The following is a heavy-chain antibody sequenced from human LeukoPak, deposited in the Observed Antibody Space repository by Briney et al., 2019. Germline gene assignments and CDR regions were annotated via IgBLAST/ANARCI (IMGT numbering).Heavy chain of an antibody. Sequence: GGSLRLSCAASGFTFSRYWMSWVRQAPGKGLEWVANIHQDGSEKYYVDSVKGRFTISRDNAKNSLYLQMNSLRVEDTAVYYCAKAGGGYGDFDYWGQGTLVTVSS. CDR3: AKAGGGYGDFDY. CDR1: GFTFSRYW. D-gene: IGHD5-12*01. V-gene: IGHV3-7*01. CDR2: IHQDGSEK. J-gene: IGHJ4*02.